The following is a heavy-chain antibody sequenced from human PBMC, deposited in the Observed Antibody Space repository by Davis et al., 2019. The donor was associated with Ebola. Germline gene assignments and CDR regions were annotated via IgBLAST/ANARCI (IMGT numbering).Heavy chain of an antibody. CDR3: ARDLGGRSGWYENYYYYGMDV. CDR2: IVVGSGNT. D-gene: IGHD6-19*01. Sequence: SVKVSCKASGFTFTSSAVQWVRQARGQRLEWIGWIVVGSGNTNYAQKFQGRVTITADKSTSTAYMELSSLRSEDTAVYYCARDLGGRSGWYENYYYYGMDVWGQGTTVTVSS. CDR1: GFTFTSSA. V-gene: IGHV1-58*01. J-gene: IGHJ6*02.